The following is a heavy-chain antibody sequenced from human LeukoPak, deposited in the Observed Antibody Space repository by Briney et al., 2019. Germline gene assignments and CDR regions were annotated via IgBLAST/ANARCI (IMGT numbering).Heavy chain of an antibody. CDR3: ARDTPYYDFWSGPDY. CDR2: ISAYNGNT. Sequence: GASVKVSCKASGYTFTGYYMHWVRQAPGQGLEWMGWISAYNGNTNYAQKLQGRVTMTTDTSTSTAYMELRSLRSDDTAVYYCARDTPYYDFWSGPDYWGQGTLVTVSS. V-gene: IGHV1-18*04. CDR1: GYTFTGYY. J-gene: IGHJ4*02. D-gene: IGHD3-3*01.